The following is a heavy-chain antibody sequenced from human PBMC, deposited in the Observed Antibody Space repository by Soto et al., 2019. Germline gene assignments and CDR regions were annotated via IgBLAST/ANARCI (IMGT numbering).Heavy chain of an antibody. CDR3: ARPHCSGCSCYSDYYYYGMDV. J-gene: IGHJ6*02. CDR2: IIPIFGTA. Sequence: QVQLVQSGAEVKKPGSSVKVSCKASGGTFSSYAISWVRQAPGQGLEWMGGIIPIFGTANYAQKFQGRVTITADESTSTASMELSSLRSEDTAVYYCARPHCSGCSCYSDYYYYGMDVWGQGTTVTVSS. CDR1: GGTFSSYA. D-gene: IGHD2-15*01. V-gene: IGHV1-69*01.